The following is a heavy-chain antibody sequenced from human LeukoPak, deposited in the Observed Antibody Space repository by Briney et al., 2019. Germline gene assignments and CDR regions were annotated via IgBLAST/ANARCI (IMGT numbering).Heavy chain of an antibody. CDR1: GGSISSSSYY. Sequence: SETLSLICTVSGGSISSSSYYWGWIRQPPGKGLEWIGSIYYSGSTYYNPSLKSRVTISVDTSKNQFSLKLSSVTAADTAVYYCARIYYDSSGYYADAFDIWGQGTMVTVSS. J-gene: IGHJ3*02. D-gene: IGHD3-22*01. CDR3: ARIYYDSSGYYADAFDI. V-gene: IGHV4-39*01. CDR2: IYYSGST.